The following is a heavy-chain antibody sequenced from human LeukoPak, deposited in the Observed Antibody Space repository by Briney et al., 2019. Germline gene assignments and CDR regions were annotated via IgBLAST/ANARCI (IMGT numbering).Heavy chain of an antibody. Sequence: SVKVSCKASGGTFSSYTISWVRQAPGQGLEWMGRIIPILGIANYAQKFQGRVTITADKSTSTAYMELSSLRSEDAAVYYCARDGMTVLLGDPGWFDPWGQGTLVTVSS. CDR3: ARDGMTVLLGDPGWFDP. CDR2: IIPILGIA. V-gene: IGHV1-69*04. D-gene: IGHD2-21*02. CDR1: GGTFSSYT. J-gene: IGHJ5*02.